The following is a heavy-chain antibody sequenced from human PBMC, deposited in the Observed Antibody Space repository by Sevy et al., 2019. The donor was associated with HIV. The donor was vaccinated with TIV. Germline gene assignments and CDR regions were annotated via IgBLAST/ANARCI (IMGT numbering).Heavy chain of an antibody. D-gene: IGHD3-3*01. CDR1: GFTFGNYA. Sequence: GGSLRLSCAASGFTFGNYAMSWVRQAPGKGLEWVSGMSGRGGSTDYADSVKGRFTISRDNSKNTLYLQMNRLRAEDTAIYYCAKDVPDQSWYDDFWSGSPCFDYWGRGTLVTVSS. CDR3: AKDVPDQSWYDDFWSGSPCFDY. V-gene: IGHV3-23*01. CDR2: MSGRGGST. J-gene: IGHJ4*02.